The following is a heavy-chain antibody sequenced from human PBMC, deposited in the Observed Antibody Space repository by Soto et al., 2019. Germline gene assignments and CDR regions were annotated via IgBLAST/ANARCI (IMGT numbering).Heavy chain of an antibody. CDR1: GFTFSNYA. CDR3: AKEENGGYVLLPGAFDY. V-gene: IGHV3-23*01. CDR2: ISGSGDST. Sequence: PGGSLRLSCAASGFTFSNYAMSWVRQAPGKGLKWVSTISGSGDSTSHADSVKGRFTISRDNSKSTLYLQMNSLRAEDTAIYYCAKEENGGYVLLPGAFDYWGQGTLVTVSS. D-gene: IGHD5-12*01. J-gene: IGHJ4*02.